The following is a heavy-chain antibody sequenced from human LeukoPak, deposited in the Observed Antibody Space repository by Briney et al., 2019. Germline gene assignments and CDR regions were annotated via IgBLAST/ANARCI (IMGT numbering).Heavy chain of an antibody. CDR2: ISGSGGST. Sequence: GGSLRLSCAASGFTFSSYAMSWVRQAPGQGLEWVSAISGSGGSTYYADSAKGRFTISRDNSKNTLYLQMNSLRAEDTAVYYCAKGAFRSGRGYSGYDLDYWGQGTLVTVSS. CDR3: AKGAFRSGRGYSGYDLDY. J-gene: IGHJ4*02. D-gene: IGHD5-12*01. CDR1: GFTFSSYA. V-gene: IGHV3-23*01.